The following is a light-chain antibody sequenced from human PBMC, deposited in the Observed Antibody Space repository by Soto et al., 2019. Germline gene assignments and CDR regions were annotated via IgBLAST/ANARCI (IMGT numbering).Light chain of an antibody. CDR1: QSLGYY. Sequence: EIVLTQSPATLSLSPGERATLSCRASQSLGYYLAWFQQKHGQAPSLLIDDTSNRASGIPARFSRSGSGTDFTLTISSLDPEDFEVYDCEQRRDLPLTFGGGTKVAIK. J-gene: IGKJ4*01. CDR3: EQRRDLPLT. V-gene: IGKV3-11*01. CDR2: DTS.